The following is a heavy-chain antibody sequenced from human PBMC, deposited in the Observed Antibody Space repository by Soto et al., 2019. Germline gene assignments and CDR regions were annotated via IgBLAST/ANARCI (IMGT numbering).Heavy chain of an antibody. Sequence: SETLSLTCTVSGDSVISGSNYWSWIRQPPGKGLEWIGYAFYSGSTNYNPSLKSRVTISQDASKNQFSLRLTSATVADTAVYYCAGGGGNWKQYSDYWGQGALVTVSS. CDR2: AFYSGST. CDR3: AGGGGNWKQYSDY. D-gene: IGHD1-1*01. V-gene: IGHV4-61*01. CDR1: GDSVISGSNY. J-gene: IGHJ4*02.